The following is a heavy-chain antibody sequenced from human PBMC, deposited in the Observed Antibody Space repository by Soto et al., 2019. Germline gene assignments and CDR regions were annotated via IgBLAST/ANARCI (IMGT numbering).Heavy chain of an antibody. Sequence: GGSLRLSCATSGFNFNNYAMSWVRQAPGERLEWVSFISSSGGTTYYADSVKGRFTISRDNSRNTVFLQMNTLGAEDTAIYCCATLMTVTGPGWGRASEYWGQGTRVTVSS. CDR2: ISSSGGTT. CDR1: GFNFNNYA. D-gene: IGHD6-19*01. J-gene: IGHJ4*02. V-gene: IGHV3-23*01. CDR3: ATLMTVTGPGWGRASEY.